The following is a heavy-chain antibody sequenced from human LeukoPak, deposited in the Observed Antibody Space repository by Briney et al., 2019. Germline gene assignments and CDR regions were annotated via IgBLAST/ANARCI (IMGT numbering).Heavy chain of an antibody. D-gene: IGHD3-9*01. CDR2: IYTSGST. CDR1: GGSISSYY. V-gene: IGHV4-4*07. CDR3: ARHPYYDILTGPPGGYFDY. J-gene: IGHJ4*02. Sequence: SETLSLTCTVSGGSISSYYWSWIRQPAGKGLEWIGRIYTSGSTNYNPSLKSRVTMSVDTSKNQFSLKLSSVTAADTAVYYCARHPYYDILTGPPGGYFDYWGQGTLVTVSS.